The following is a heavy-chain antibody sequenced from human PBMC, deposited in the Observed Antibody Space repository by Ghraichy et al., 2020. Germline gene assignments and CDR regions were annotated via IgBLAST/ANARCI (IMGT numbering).Heavy chain of an antibody. CDR2: ISSSSSYI. CDR3: ARALRNYGSGGTFDY. CDR1: GFTFSSYS. Sequence: GGSLRLSCAASGFTFSSYSMNWVRQAPGKGLEWVSSISSSSSYIYYADSVKGRFTISRDNAKNSLYLQMNSLRAEDTAVYYCARALRNYGSGGTFDYWGQETLVTVSS. V-gene: IGHV3-21*01. J-gene: IGHJ4*02. D-gene: IGHD3-10*01.